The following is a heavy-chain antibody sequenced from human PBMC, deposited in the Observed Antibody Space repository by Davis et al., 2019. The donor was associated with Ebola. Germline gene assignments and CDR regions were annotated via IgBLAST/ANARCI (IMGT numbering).Heavy chain of an antibody. Sequence: GSLRLSCAVYGGSFSGYYWSWIRQPPGKGLEWIGEINHSGSTNYNPSLKSRVTISVDTSKNQFSLKLSSVTAADRAVYYCARIAIFGVITPDVWGQGTMVTVSS. V-gene: IGHV4-34*01. CDR2: INHSGST. J-gene: IGHJ6*02. CDR3: ARIAIFGVITPDV. D-gene: IGHD3-3*01. CDR1: GGSFSGYY.